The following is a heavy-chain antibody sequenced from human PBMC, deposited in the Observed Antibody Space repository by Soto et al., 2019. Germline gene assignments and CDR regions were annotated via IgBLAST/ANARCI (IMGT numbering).Heavy chain of an antibody. CDR2: IQSGGST. Sequence: EVQLVESGGDLVQPGGSLRLSCAASGFTVSSHYMNWVRQAPGKGLEWVSLIQSGGSTFYADSVKGRFTISRDNSKNTLFLSMNRLRVEATAVYYCSWDDVYCSAGSCSGVPIDVWGRGTPVTVSS. J-gene: IGHJ6*03. D-gene: IGHD2-15*01. V-gene: IGHV3-66*01. CDR1: GFTVSSHY. CDR3: SWDDVYCSAGSCSGVPIDV.